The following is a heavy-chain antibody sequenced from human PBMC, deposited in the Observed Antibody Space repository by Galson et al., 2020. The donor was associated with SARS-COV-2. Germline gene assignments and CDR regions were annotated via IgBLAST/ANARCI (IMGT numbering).Heavy chain of an antibody. CDR2: ISYDGSNK. D-gene: IGHD3-10*01. Sequence: GGSLRLSCAASGFTFSSYAMHWVRQAPGKGLEWVAVISYDGSNKYYADSVKGRFTISRDNSKNTLYLQMNSLRAEDTAVYYCARERVWFGELFTLSLSLGALDYYGMDVWGQGTTVTVSS. J-gene: IGHJ6*02. V-gene: IGHV3-30*04. CDR3: ARERVWFGELFTLSLSLGALDYYGMDV. CDR1: GFTFSSYA.